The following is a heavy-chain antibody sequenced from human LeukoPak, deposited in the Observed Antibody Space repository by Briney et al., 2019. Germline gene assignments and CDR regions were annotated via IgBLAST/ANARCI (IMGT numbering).Heavy chain of an antibody. V-gene: IGHV1-24*01. CDR3: ATDSGIWNDGPIGY. J-gene: IGHJ4*02. Sequence: ASVKVSCRVSGYTLTELSMHWVRQAPGKGLEWMGGFDPEDGGTIYAQKFQGRVTMTEDTSTDTAYMELSSLRSEDTAVYYCATDSGIWNDGPIGYWGQGTLVTVSS. D-gene: IGHD1-1*01. CDR1: GYTLTELS. CDR2: FDPEDGGT.